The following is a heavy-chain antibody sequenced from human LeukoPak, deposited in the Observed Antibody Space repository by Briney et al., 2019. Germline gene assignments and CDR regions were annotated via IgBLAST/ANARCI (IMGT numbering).Heavy chain of an antibody. V-gene: IGHV4-59*01. CDR1: GGSISSYY. CDR2: IYYSGST. D-gene: IGHD3-3*01. J-gene: IGHJ6*03. CDR3: ARGAITIFGVVPKVYYYYYMDV. Sequence: SETLSLTCTVSGGSISSYYWSWIRQPPGKGLEWIGYIYYSGSTNYNPSLKSRVTISVDTSKNQFSLKLSSVTAADTAVYYCARGAITIFGVVPKVYYYYYMDVWGKGTTVTVSS.